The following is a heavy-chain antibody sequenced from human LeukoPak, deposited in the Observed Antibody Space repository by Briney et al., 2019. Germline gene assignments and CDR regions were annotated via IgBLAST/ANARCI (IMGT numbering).Heavy chain of an antibody. CDR3: ARRRYTYDPDDY. CDR2: IYPVDSHA. Sequence: GESLKISCKGSGYTFTNYWIGWFRQMPGKGLEWMGIIYPVDSHATYSPSFQGQVTISADKSISTAYLQWSSLKASDTAVYYCARRRYTYDPDDYWGQGTLVTVSS. J-gene: IGHJ4*02. D-gene: IGHD5-18*01. V-gene: IGHV5-51*01. CDR1: GYTFTNYW.